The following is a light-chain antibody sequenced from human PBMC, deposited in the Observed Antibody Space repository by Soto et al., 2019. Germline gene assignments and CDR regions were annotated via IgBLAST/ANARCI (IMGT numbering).Light chain of an antibody. J-gene: IGKJ2*01. V-gene: IGKV1-5*03. CDR3: QQYKTYTYS. CDR2: RAS. CDR1: QSIDRW. Sequence: DIQMTQSPSTLSASVGDRVTITCRASQSIDRWLAWYQQKPGKAPKLLIYRASSLESAVPSRFRGSGSGTEFTLTISSPQPDDFTTYYCQQYKTYTYSFAQSTKLVIK.